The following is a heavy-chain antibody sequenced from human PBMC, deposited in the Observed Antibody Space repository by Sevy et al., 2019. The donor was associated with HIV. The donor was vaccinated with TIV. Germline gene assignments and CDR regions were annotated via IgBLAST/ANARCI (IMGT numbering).Heavy chain of an antibody. V-gene: IGHV1-24*01. CDR2: FDPEDGET. Sequence: ASVKVSCKVSGYTLTELSMHWVRQAPGKGLDWMGGFDPEDGETIYAQKFQGRVTMTEDTSTDTAYMELSSLRSEDTAVYYCATGDPIAVAVRLIDYWGQGTLVTVSS. J-gene: IGHJ4*02. CDR1: GYTLTELS. D-gene: IGHD6-19*01. CDR3: ATGDPIAVAVRLIDY.